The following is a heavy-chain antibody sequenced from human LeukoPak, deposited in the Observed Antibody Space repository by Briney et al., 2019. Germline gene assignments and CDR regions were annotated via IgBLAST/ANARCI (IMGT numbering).Heavy chain of an antibody. V-gene: IGHV3-9*01. D-gene: IGHD3-22*01. CDR3: VKDTDTSGYRRTFEH. CDR1: GFRFDDYA. CDR2: TNWNNGVI. J-gene: IGHJ4*02. Sequence: PGGSLRLSCAASGFRFDDYAMHWVRQAPGKGLEWVSGTNWNNGVIGYAASLKGRFTISRDNAKNSLYLQMHGPRPEDTALYYCVKDTDTSGYRRTFEHWGQGTLLTVAS.